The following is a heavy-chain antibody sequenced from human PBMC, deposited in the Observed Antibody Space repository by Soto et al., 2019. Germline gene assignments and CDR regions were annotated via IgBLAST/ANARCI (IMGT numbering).Heavy chain of an antibody. CDR1: GYTFANYG. D-gene: IGHD2-15*01. Sequence: QAQLEQSGGEVKKSGASVKVSCKASGYTFANYGISWVRQAPGQGLEWMGWISIHNGNTNFAQKFQGRVTLTTDTTTSTANMELRSLRSDDTAVSSCARMPTQDHSHYYLDVWGKGTTVTVSS. J-gene: IGHJ6*03. V-gene: IGHV1-18*04. CDR3: ARMPTQDHSHYYLDV. CDR2: ISIHNGNT.